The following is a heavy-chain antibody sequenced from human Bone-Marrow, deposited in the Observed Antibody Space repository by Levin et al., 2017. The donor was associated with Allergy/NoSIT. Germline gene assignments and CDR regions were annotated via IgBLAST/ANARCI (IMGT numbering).Heavy chain of an antibody. D-gene: IGHD1-26*01. V-gene: IGHV3-48*03. CDR3: ARDQWEASWTYGAFDM. Sequence: PGGSLRLSCAASGFSFSNFEMNWVRQAPGKGLEWVSYIGAGSSTIYYADSVKGRFTISRDDARNSLFLQMDSLRVEDTAVYYCARDQWEASWTYGAFDMWGQGTMVTVSS. CDR1: GFSFSNFE. J-gene: IGHJ3*02. CDR2: IGAGSSTI.